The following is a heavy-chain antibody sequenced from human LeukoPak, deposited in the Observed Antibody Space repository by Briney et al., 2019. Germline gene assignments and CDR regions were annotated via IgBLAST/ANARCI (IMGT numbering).Heavy chain of an antibody. CDR2: ISGSGGST. CDR3: VKDHGWLLYS. D-gene: IGHD3-9*01. CDR1: GFTFSSYG. V-gene: IGHV3-23*01. J-gene: IGHJ4*02. Sequence: PGGSLRLSCAASGFTFSSYGMSWVRQAPGKRLEWVSAISGSGGSTYYADSVKGRFTISRDNSKNTLYLQMNSLRADDTAVYYCVKDHGWLLYSWGQGALVTVSS.